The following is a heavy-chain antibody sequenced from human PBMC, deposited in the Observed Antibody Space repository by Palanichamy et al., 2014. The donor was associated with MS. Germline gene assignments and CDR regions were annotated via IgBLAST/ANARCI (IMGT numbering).Heavy chain of an antibody. CDR3: ARGWQGMDV. J-gene: IGHJ6*02. CDR2: INQDGSEK. V-gene: IGHV3-7*01. Sequence: EVQLVESGGGLVQPGGSLRLSCAASGFTFSSYWMTWVRQAPGKGLEWVANINQDGSEKYYVDSMKGRFTISRDNAKNSLYLQMNSLRVEETAVYYCARGWQGMDVWGQGTTVTVSS. D-gene: IGHD6-19*01. CDR1: GFTFSSYW.